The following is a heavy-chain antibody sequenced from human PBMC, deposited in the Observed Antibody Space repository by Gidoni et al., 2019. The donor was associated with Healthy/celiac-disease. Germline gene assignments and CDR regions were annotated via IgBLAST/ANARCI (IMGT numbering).Heavy chain of an antibody. D-gene: IGHD6-19*01. CDR3: ARLVENWSSGWYDY. Sequence: QLVQSRAEVKKPGESLQLSCKGSGYRFTSYWIGWVRQLPGKGLEWMGIIHPGDSETRYSPSFQGQVTISADKSISTAYLQWSSLKASDTAMYYCARLVENWSSGWYDYWGQGTLVTVSS. J-gene: IGHJ4*02. V-gene: IGHV5-51*01. CDR2: IHPGDSET. CDR1: GYRFTSYW.